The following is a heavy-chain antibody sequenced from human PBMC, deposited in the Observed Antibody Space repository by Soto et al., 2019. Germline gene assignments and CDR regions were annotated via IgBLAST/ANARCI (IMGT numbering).Heavy chain of an antibody. Sequence: PGGSLRLSCTASGFTFGDYAMSWFRQAPGKGLEWVGFIRSKAYGGTTEYAASVKGRFTISRDDSKSIAYLQMNSLKTEDTAVYYCTMYSSGATDYYYYGMDVWGQGTTVTVSS. CDR1: GFTFGDYA. CDR3: TMYSSGATDYYYYGMDV. J-gene: IGHJ6*02. D-gene: IGHD6-19*01. CDR2: IRSKAYGGTT. V-gene: IGHV3-49*03.